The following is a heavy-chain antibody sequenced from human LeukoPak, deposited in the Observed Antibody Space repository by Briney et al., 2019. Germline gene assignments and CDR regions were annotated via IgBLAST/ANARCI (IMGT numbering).Heavy chain of an antibody. V-gene: IGHV3-15*01. CDR1: GFTFSNAW. CDR2: IKSKTDGGTT. J-gene: IGHJ4*02. D-gene: IGHD1-26*01. CDR3: AKGGKWDVTPFDY. Sequence: PGGSLRLSCAASGFTFSNAWMSWVRQAPGKGLEWVGRIKSKTDGGTTDYAAPVKGRFTISRDDSKNTLYLQVNSLRAEDTAVYYCAKGGKWDVTPFDYWGQGTLVTVSS.